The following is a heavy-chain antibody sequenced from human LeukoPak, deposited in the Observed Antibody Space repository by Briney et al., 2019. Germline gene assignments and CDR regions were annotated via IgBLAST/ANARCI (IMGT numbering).Heavy chain of an antibody. CDR1: GFTFRSYN. J-gene: IGHJ4*02. Sequence: GSLRLSCAASGFTFRSYNMNWVRQAPGKGLEWVSYISSSSSSIYYADSVKGRFTISRDNAKNSLYLQMNSLRAEDTAVYYCARGSYASGSSYWGQGTLVTVSS. D-gene: IGHD3-10*01. CDR2: ISSSSSSI. V-gene: IGHV3-48*01. CDR3: ARGSYASGSSY.